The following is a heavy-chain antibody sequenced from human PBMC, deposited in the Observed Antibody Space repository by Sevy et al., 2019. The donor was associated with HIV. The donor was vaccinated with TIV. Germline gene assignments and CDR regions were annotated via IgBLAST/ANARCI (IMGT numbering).Heavy chain of an antibody. D-gene: IGHD6-13*01. CDR3: VKAIAKDGSF. CDR1: GFTLDSYW. V-gene: IGHV3-7*01. J-gene: IGHJ4*02. Sequence: GGSLRLSCVASGFTLDSYWMSWVRQTPGKGLEWVANINQDGSMKYYVDSVRGRFTISRDNARNLVFLQMSSLRVDDSALYYCVKAIAKDGSFWGQGTLVTVSS. CDR2: INQDGSMK.